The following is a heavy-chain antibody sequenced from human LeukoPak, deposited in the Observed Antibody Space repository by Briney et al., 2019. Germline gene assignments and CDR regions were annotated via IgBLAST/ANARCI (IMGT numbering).Heavy chain of an antibody. Sequence: SETLSLTCTVSGGSIGRSSYYWDWIRQPPGKGLEWIGNIYYSGSTNYNPSLKSRVTISVDTSKGQFSLTLTSVTAADTAVYYCARVAAKTVDHWGQGTLVTVSS. CDR2: IYYSGST. CDR3: ARVAAKTVDH. CDR1: GGSIGRSSYY. J-gene: IGHJ4*02. D-gene: IGHD2-15*01. V-gene: IGHV4-39*07.